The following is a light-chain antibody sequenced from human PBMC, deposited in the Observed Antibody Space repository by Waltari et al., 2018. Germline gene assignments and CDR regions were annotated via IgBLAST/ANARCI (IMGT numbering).Light chain of an antibody. CDR1: QTINNF. Sequence: DIQMTQAPSSLSASVGGRVTITCRTSQTINNFLNWYQHKPGKAPELLIYAASTLQSWVPSRFSGGGSGADFTLTISSLQPEDSATYYCQQGDSAPFTFGQGTKLEIK. V-gene: IGKV1-39*01. J-gene: IGKJ2*01. CDR2: AAS. CDR3: QQGDSAPFT.